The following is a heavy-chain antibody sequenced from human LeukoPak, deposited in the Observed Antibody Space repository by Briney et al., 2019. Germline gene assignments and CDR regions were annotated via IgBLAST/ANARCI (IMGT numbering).Heavy chain of an antibody. CDR2: ISRRSRHV. V-gene: IGHV3-21*04. CDR3: AKGEKGGPLGYYYMDV. CDR1: GFTFSDYS. J-gene: IGHJ6*03. Sequence: NPGGSLRLSCTASGFTFSDYSMNWVRQAPGKGLEWVSSISRRSRHVYYAGSVKGRFTISRDNAKNSLYLQMNSLRAGDTAVYYCAKGEKGGPLGYYYMDVWGKGTTVTVSS. D-gene: IGHD2-15*01.